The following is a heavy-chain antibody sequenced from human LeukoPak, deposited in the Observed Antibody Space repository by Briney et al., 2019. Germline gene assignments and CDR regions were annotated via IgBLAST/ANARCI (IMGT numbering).Heavy chain of an antibody. CDR2: INHSGST. D-gene: IGHD3-10*01. CDR1: GGSFSDYY. V-gene: IGHV4-34*01. CDR3: ARGLTGSRRYFDS. Sequence: PSETLSLTCAVYGGSFSDYYWNWIRQPPGKGLEWIGEINHSGSTNYNPSLKSRVTMSVDTSKNQFSLKLTSVTAADTAVYYCARGLTGSRRYFDSWGQGTLVTVSS. J-gene: IGHJ4*02.